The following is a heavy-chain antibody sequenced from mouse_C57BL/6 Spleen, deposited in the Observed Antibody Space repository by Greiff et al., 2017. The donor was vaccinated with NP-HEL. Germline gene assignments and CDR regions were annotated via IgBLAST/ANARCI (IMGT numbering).Heavy chain of an antibody. Sequence: VQLQQSGAELVKPGASVKMSCKASGYTFTSYWITWVKQRPGQGLEWIGDIYPGSGSTNYNEKFKSKATLTVDTSSSTAYMQLSSLTSEDSAVYYCARNDYGSSSYGYFDVWGTGTTVTVSS. CDR2: IYPGSGST. J-gene: IGHJ1*03. CDR3: ARNDYGSSSYGYFDV. V-gene: IGHV1-55*01. D-gene: IGHD1-1*01. CDR1: GYTFTSYW.